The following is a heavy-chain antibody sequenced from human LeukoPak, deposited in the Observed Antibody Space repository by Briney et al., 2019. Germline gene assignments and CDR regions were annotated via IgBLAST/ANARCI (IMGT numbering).Heavy chain of an antibody. Sequence: GASVKVSCKASGYTFTSYYMHWVRQAPGQGLEWMGIINPSGGSTSYAQKFQGRVTMTRDTSTSTVYMELSSLRSEDTAVYYCARDGRGYSSGWNLGAFDIWGQGTMVTVSS. CDR3: ARDGRGYSSGWNLGAFDI. CDR1: GYTFTSYY. CDR2: INPSGGST. D-gene: IGHD6-19*01. V-gene: IGHV1-46*01. J-gene: IGHJ3*02.